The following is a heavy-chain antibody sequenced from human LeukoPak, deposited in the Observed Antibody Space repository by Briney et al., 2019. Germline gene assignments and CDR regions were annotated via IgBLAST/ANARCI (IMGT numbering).Heavy chain of an antibody. Sequence: SETLSLTCTVSGASISSRGCYYWGWIRQAPGKGLEWIGSVFYTGSTYYNPSLKSRVTISVDTSNNEFSLKLRSVTAADTAVYYCARPPVSGLIDGFDIWGQGTMVTVSS. CDR3: ARPPVSGLIDGFDI. J-gene: IGHJ3*02. V-gene: IGHV4-39*01. D-gene: IGHD3-10*01. CDR2: VFYTGST. CDR1: GASISSRGCYY.